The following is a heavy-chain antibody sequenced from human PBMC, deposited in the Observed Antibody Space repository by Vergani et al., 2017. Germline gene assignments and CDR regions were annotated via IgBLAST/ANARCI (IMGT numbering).Heavy chain of an antibody. J-gene: IGHJ3*01. V-gene: IGHV3-9*01. Sequence: EVKLVESGGGLVQPGRSVRLSCEASGFQFDDYGMNWVRQPPGKGLEWVSGINWNSDNIGYADSVKGRFTISRDNARNTLYLDMSSLRAEDTAVYYCVRDVRVSRTWGQGTLVAVSS. CDR2: INWNSDNI. CDR3: VRDVRVSRT. CDR1: GFQFDDYG.